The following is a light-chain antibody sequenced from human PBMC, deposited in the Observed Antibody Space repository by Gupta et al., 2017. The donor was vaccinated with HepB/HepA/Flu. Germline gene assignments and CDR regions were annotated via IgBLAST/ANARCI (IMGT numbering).Light chain of an antibody. CDR1: QNIGSN. CDR2: HAS. J-gene: IGKJ1*01. Sequence: EIVMTQSPATLSVSPGRRATLSCRASQNIGSNLAWYQQRPGQPPSLLIFHASLRDAGNPSRFSGIGYGKEFTLTISSPQSEDSAVYYCQHYTDWPPWTFGQGTKVEIK. CDR3: QHYTDWPPWT. V-gene: IGKV3-15*01.